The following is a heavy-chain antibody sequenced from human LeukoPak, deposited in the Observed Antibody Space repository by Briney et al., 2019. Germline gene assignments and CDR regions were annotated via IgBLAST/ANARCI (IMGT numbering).Heavy chain of an antibody. CDR3: ARLVTGTYYFDY. CDR1: GGSISSSSYY. Sequence: SETLSLTCTVSGGSISSSSYYWGWIRQPPGKGLELIGSIYYSGSTYYNPSLKSRVTISVDTSKNQFSLKLSSVTAADTAVYYCARLVTGTYYFDYWGQGTLVTVSS. CDR2: IYYSGST. V-gene: IGHV4-39*01. J-gene: IGHJ4*02. D-gene: IGHD6-13*01.